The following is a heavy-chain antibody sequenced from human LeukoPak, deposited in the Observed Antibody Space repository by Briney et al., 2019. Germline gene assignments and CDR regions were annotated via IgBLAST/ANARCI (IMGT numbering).Heavy chain of an antibody. V-gene: IGHV1-69*13. CDR2: IIPIFGTA. CDR3: ARGYCSSTSCYTIPHYYYYYYMDV. CDR1: GYTFTSYG. D-gene: IGHD2-2*02. J-gene: IGHJ6*03. Sequence: ASVKVSCKASGYTFTSYGISWVRQAPGQGLEWMGGIIPIFGTANYAQKFQGRVTITADESTSTAYMELSSLRSEDTAVYYCARGYCSSTSCYTIPHYYYYYYMDVWGKGTTVTVSS.